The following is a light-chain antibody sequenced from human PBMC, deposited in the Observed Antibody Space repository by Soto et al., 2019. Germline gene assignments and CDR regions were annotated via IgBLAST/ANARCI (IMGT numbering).Light chain of an antibody. Sequence: DIQMTQSPSSLSASVGDRVTITCRASQSVSIYLNWYQQKPGKAPKLLIYAASNLQSGVPSRFSGTGSATDFTLTISSLQPEDFATYYCQQSFSTVFTFGPGTKVDTK. CDR3: QQSFSTVFT. CDR2: AAS. V-gene: IGKV1-39*01. CDR1: QSVSIY. J-gene: IGKJ3*01.